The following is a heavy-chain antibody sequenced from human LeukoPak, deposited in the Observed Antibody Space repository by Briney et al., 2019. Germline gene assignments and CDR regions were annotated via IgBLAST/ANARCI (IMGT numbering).Heavy chain of an antibody. Sequence: SETLSLTCSVSGGPISSGGYYWSWIRQHPGMGLECIGHVYHSGTTNYNPSLKSRVTISADTSKNQFSLKLNSVTAADTAVYFCARWAVRGVVNFDYWGQGIRVTVSS. J-gene: IGHJ4*02. V-gene: IGHV4-31*03. CDR1: GGPISSGGYY. CDR2: VYHSGTT. D-gene: IGHD3-10*01. CDR3: ARWAVRGVVNFDY.